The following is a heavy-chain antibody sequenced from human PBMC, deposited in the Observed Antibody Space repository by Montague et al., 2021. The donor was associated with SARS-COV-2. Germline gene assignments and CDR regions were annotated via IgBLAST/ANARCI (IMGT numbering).Heavy chain of an antibody. CDR2: IYYSGST. CDR3: ASYYYDSSGYHYGMDV. J-gene: IGHJ6*02. CDR1: GGSISGYY. V-gene: IGHV4-59*01. Sequence: SETLSLTCTVSGGSISGYYWSWIRQPPGKGLEWIGYIYYSGSTNYNPSLKSRVTISVDTSKNQFSLKLSSVTAADTAVYYCASYYYDSSGYHYGMDVWGQEATVTVSS. D-gene: IGHD3-22*01.